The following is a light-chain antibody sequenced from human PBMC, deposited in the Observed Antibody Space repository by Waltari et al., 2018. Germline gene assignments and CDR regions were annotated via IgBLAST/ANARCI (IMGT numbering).Light chain of an antibody. Sequence: DIQMTQSPSTLSASVGERVTITCRASQNINTWLAWHQQKPGKAPKLLIYKASSLESGVPSRFSGSGSGTEFTLTISSLQPDDFATYYCLQYNGSPRTFGQGTKVEVK. CDR2: KAS. J-gene: IGKJ1*01. CDR3: LQYNGSPRT. V-gene: IGKV1-5*03. CDR1: QNINTW.